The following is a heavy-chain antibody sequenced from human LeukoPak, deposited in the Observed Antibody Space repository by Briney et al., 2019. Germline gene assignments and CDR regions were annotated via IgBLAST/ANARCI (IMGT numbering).Heavy chain of an antibody. Sequence: PGGSLRLSCAASGFIFSSYGMRWVRQAPGKGLEWISAISGSSGSVYYADSVKGRFTISIDKSKNTLYLQMNSLRAEDTAVYYCARYDYSNYVKYWGQGTLVTVSS. CDR3: ARYDYSNYVKY. D-gene: IGHD4-11*01. J-gene: IGHJ4*02. CDR1: GFIFSSYG. V-gene: IGHV3-23*01. CDR2: ISGSSGSV.